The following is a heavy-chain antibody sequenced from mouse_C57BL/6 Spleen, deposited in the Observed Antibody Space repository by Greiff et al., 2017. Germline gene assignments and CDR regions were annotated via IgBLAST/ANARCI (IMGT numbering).Heavy chain of an antibody. J-gene: IGHJ2*01. CDR1: GYTFTSYG. V-gene: IGHV1-81*01. CDR2: IYPRSGNT. Sequence: QVQLKQSGAELARPGASVKLSCKASGYTFTSYGISWVKQRTGQGLEWIGEIYPRSGNTYYNEKFKGKATLTADKSSSTAYMELRSLTSEDSAVYFCAREKTSPDPFDDWGQGTTLTVSS. CDR3: AREKTSPDPFDD.